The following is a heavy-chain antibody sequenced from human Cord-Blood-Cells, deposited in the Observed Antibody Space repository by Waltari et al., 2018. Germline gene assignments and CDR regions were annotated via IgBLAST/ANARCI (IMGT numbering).Heavy chain of an antibody. CDR2: ISAYNGNT. V-gene: IGHV1-18*04. CDR1: GYTFTSYG. Sequence: QVQLVQSGAEVKKPGASVKVSCKASGYTFTSYGISWVRQAPGQGLEWMGWISAYNGNTNDAQKLQGRVTMTTDTSTSTAYMELRSLRSDDTAVYYCAREYGSGSYYYYYYMDVWGKGTTVTVSS. CDR3: AREYGSGSYYYYYYMDV. J-gene: IGHJ6*03. D-gene: IGHD3-10*01.